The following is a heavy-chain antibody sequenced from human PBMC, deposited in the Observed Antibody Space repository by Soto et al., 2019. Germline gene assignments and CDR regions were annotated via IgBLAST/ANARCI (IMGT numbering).Heavy chain of an antibody. CDR1: GYTFTRYG. Sequence: GASVKVSCKASGYTFTRYGISWVRQAPGQGLEWMGWISAYNGNTNYAQKLQGRVTMTTDTSTSTAYMELRSLRSDDTAVYYCARERTPRYYDFWSGYYTTHYYYGMDVWGQGTTVTVSS. D-gene: IGHD3-3*01. CDR3: ARERTPRYYDFWSGYYTTHYYYGMDV. V-gene: IGHV1-18*01. CDR2: ISAYNGNT. J-gene: IGHJ6*02.